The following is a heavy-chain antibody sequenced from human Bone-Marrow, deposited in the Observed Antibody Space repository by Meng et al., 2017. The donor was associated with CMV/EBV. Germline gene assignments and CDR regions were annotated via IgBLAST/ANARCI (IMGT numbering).Heavy chain of an antibody. Sequence: GSLRLSCAASGFTFMPYNMNWVRQAPGKGLEWVSSISGSGQDTYYADSLRGRFTVSRDNRRKSLYLQMDALRVEDTAVYYCARDLQTFCGSPGCYDGFPHWGQGTLVTVSS. D-gene: IGHD2-2*01. J-gene: IGHJ4*02. CDR3: ARDLQTFCGSPGCYDGFPH. CDR1: GFTFMPYN. V-gene: IGHV3-21*01. CDR2: ISGSGQDT.